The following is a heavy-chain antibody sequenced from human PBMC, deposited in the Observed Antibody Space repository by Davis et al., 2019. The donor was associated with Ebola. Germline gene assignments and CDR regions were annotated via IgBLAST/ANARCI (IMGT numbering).Heavy chain of an antibody. CDR1: GYTFTGYY. J-gene: IGHJ6*02. V-gene: IGHV1-2*04. D-gene: IGHD2-15*01. Sequence: AASVKVSCKASGYTFTGYYMDWVRQAPGQGLEWMGWINPNSGGTNYAQKFQGWVTMTRDTSISTAYMELSRLRSDDTAVYYCGRGGGIGYYGMDVWGQGTTVTVSS. CDR2: INPNSGGT. CDR3: GRGGGIGYYGMDV.